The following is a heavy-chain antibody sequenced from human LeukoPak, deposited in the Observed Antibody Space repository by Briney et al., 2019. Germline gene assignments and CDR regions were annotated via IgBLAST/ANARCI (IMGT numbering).Heavy chain of an antibody. D-gene: IGHD1-26*01. CDR1: GASITSYY. Sequence: SETLSLTCTVAGASITSYYWSWIRQSAGKGLEWIGRIYTSGSASYNPSLKSRVTMSVDTSKNQFSLKLSSVTAADTAVYDCARDASRGTYFSWFDPWGQGTLVTVSP. V-gene: IGHV4-4*07. J-gene: IGHJ5*02. CDR2: IYTSGSA. CDR3: ARDASRGTYFSWFDP.